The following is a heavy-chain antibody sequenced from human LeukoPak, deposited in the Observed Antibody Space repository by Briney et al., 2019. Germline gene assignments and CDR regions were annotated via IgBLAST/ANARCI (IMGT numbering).Heavy chain of an antibody. Sequence: ASVKVSCKASGYTFTSYDINWVRQATGQGLEWMGWMNPHSGNTGYAQKFQGRVTMTRNTSISTAYMELSSLRSEDTAVYYCARPQAPYYYYYYYMDVWGKGTTVTVSS. CDR3: ARPQAPYYYYYYYMDV. J-gene: IGHJ6*03. CDR1: GYTFTSYD. V-gene: IGHV1-8*01. CDR2: MNPHSGNT.